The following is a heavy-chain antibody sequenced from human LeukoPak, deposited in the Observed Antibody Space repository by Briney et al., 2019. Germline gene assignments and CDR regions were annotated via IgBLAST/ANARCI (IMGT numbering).Heavy chain of an antibody. CDR1: GFTFSDYN. Sequence: GGSLRLSCAASGFTFSDYNMNWVRQSPEKGLEWVSSITSGTTYIYYADSVRGRFTLSRDNAKNSLYLQMNSLRAEDTAVYYCARWPYSSSYYFDYWGQGTLVAVSS. J-gene: IGHJ4*02. V-gene: IGHV3-21*01. CDR3: ARWPYSSSYYFDY. D-gene: IGHD6-6*01. CDR2: ITSGTTYI.